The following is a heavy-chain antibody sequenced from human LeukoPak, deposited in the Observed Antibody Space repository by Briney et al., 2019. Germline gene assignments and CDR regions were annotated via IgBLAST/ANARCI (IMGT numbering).Heavy chain of an antibody. CDR2: ISYSGRT. CDR3: ARDRDYGLDL. J-gene: IGHJ4*02. V-gene: IGHV4-31*03. CDR1: GVSIRTGNYF. D-gene: IGHD4-17*01. Sequence: SSETLSLTCTVSGVSIRTGNYFWSWIRQHPGKGLEWIGYISYSGRTYYNPSVKGRITISVDTSKNQFSLRLSSVTAADTAVYYCARDRDYGLDLWGQGTLVTVSS.